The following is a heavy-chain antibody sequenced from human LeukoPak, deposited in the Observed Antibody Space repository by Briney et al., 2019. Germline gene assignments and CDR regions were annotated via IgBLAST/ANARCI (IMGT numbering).Heavy chain of an antibody. CDR3: ARESIAVAGTESWFDP. V-gene: IGHV4-59*01. J-gene: IGHJ5*02. CDR1: GGSISSYY. D-gene: IGHD6-19*01. CDR2: IYYSGST. Sequence: SETLSLTCTVSGGSISSYYWSWIRQPPGKGLEWIGYIYYSGSTNYNPSLKSRVTISVDTSKNQFSLKLSSVTAADTAVYYCARESIAVAGTESWFDPWGQGTLVTVSS.